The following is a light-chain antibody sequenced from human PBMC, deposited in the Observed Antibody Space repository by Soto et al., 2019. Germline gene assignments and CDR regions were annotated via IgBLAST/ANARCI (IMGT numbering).Light chain of an antibody. Sequence: EVVLTQSPGTPSLSPGERATLSCRASQTISSTYLAWYQQKPGQAPRLLIYGASSRATGIPDRFSGSGPGTDFTLTISRLEPEDVAVYYCQQYSVSPRTFGPGTKVDIK. CDR1: QTISSTY. V-gene: IGKV3-20*01. CDR3: QQYSVSPRT. CDR2: GAS. J-gene: IGKJ3*01.